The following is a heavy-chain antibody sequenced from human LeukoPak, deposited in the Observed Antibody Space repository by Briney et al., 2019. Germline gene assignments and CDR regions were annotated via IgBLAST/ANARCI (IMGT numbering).Heavy chain of an antibody. CDR3: AREREMARFDY. CDR2: IWYDGSNK. V-gene: IGHV3-33*01. J-gene: IGHJ4*02. CDR1: GFTFSSYG. Sequence: GGSLRLSCAASGFTFSSYGMHWFRQAPGKGLEWVAVIWYDGSNKYYADSVKGRFTISRDNSKNTLYLQMNSLRAEDTAVYYCAREREMARFDYWGKGTLSPSPQ. D-gene: IGHD5-24*01.